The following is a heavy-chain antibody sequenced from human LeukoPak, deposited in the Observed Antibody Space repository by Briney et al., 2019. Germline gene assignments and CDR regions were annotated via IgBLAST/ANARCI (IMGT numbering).Heavy chain of an antibody. CDR3: ARYDSSGYCFDY. J-gene: IGHJ4*02. D-gene: IGHD3-22*01. Sequence: SETLSLTCTVSGGSISGYYWSWIRQPPGKGLEWIGYIYYSGSTNYNPSLKSRVTISVDTSKNQFSLKLSSVTAADTAVYYCARYDSSGYCFDYWGQGTLVTVSS. V-gene: IGHV4-59*01. CDR2: IYYSGST. CDR1: GGSISGYY.